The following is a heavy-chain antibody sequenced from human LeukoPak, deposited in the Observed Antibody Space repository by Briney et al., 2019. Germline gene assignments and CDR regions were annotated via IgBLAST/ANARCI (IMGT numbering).Heavy chain of an antibody. CDR3: ARGGRGYSYGGAFDI. CDR2: ISSSSSTI. Sequence: PGGSLRLFCAASGFTFSSYSMNWVRQAPGKGLEWVSYISSSSSTIYYADSVKGRFTISRDNAKNSLYLQMNSLRAEDTAVYYCARGGRGYSYGGAFDIWGQGTMVTVSS. D-gene: IGHD5-18*01. CDR1: GFTFSSYS. V-gene: IGHV3-48*01. J-gene: IGHJ3*02.